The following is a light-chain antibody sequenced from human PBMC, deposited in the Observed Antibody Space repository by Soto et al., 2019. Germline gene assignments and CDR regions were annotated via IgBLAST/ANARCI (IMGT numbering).Light chain of an antibody. CDR1: QTLSSN. CDR2: GAS. CDR3: QHFKNWPPTVN. V-gene: IGKV3D-15*01. J-gene: IGKJ3*01. Sequence: EIMMTQSPATLSVSPGERVTLSCRATQTLSSNLAWYQQRPGQAPRLLIYGASIRATGVPARFSGSGSGSEFTLTISSLQSDDFGIYYCQHFKNWPPTVNFGHGTKVDLK.